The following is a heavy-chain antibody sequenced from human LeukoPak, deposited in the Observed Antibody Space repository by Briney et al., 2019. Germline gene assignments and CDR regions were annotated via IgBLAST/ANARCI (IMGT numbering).Heavy chain of an antibody. CDR2: ILFDGSNK. CDR3: AKDKGGITYVFDY. CDR1: GFTFSSYG. Sequence: GGSLRLSCAASGFTFSSYGMHWVRQAPDKGLEWVAVILFDGSNKYYGDSVKGRFTISRDNSKNTLYLQMNSLRAEDTAVYYCAKDKGGITYVFDYWGQGTLVTVSS. V-gene: IGHV3-33*06. J-gene: IGHJ4*02. D-gene: IGHD1-1*01.